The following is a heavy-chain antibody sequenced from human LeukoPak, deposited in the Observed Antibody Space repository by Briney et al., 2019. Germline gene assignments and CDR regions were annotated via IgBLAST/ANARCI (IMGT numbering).Heavy chain of an antibody. D-gene: IGHD3-10*01. CDR3: ARGPGKASFDY. CDR2: TSYDGTTK. CDR1: GFTLSSNA. J-gene: IGHJ4*02. V-gene: IGHV3-30*07. Sequence: PGGSLRLSCTASGFTLSSNAMHWVRQAPGKGLEWVAVTSYDGTTKYYADSVKGRFTISRDNSENTLYLQMNSLRAEDTAVYYCARGPGKASFDYWGQGTLVTVSS.